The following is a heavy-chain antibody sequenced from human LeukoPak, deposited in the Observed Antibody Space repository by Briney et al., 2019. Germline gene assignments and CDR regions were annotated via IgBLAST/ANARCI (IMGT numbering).Heavy chain of an antibody. CDR1: GFTFSSYG. CDR2: IRYDGSNK. V-gene: IGHV3-30*02. CDR3: AKDDLSSGWYSVDY. Sequence: GGSLRLSCAASGFTFSSYGMHWVRQAPGKGLEWVAFIRYDGSNKYYADSVKGRFTISRDNSKNTLYLQMNSLRAEDTAVYYCAKDDLSSGWYSVDYWGQGTLVTVSS. J-gene: IGHJ4*02. D-gene: IGHD6-19*01.